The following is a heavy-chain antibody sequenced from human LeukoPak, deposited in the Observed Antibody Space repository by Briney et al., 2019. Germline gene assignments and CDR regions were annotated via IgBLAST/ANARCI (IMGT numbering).Heavy chain of an antibody. J-gene: IGHJ6*02. CDR1: GGTFSSYA. D-gene: IGHD1-26*01. V-gene: IGHV1-69*04. CDR2: IIPILGIA. Sequence: SVKVSCKASGGTFSSYAISWVRQAPGQGLEWMGRIIPILGIANYAQKFQGRVTITADKSTSTAYMELSSLRSEDTAVYYCARAPLHPYRGCYYEGLYYYSGMDFWGQGPTVTVSS. CDR3: ARAPLHPYRGCYYEGLYYYSGMDF.